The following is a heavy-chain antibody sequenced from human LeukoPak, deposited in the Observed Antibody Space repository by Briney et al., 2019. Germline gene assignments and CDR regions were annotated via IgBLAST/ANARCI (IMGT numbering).Heavy chain of an antibody. V-gene: IGHV1-24*01. D-gene: IGHD6-19*01. J-gene: IGHJ4*02. CDR1: GYTLTELS. CDR3: VTSRASGWYFRGYFDY. Sequence: ASVKVPCKVSGYTLTELSMHWVRQAPGKGLEWMGGFDPEDGETIYAQKFQGRVTMTEDTSTDTAYMELSSLRSEDTAVYYCVTSRASGWYFRGYFDYWGQGTLVTVSS. CDR2: FDPEDGET.